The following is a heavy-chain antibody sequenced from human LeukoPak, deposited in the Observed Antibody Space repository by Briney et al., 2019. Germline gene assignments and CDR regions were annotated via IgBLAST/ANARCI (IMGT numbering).Heavy chain of an antibody. V-gene: IGHV1-8*01. Sequence: ASVKVSCKASGYTFTSYDVNWVRQATGQGLEWMGWMNPNSGDTGYALKFQGRVTMSRNTSISTAYMELGSLRSEDTAVYYCARDRSPAPGRSYGRGHFDYWGQGTLVTVSS. CDR1: GYTFTSYD. J-gene: IGHJ4*02. CDR3: ARDRSPAPGRSYGRGHFDY. CDR2: MNPNSGDT. D-gene: IGHD5-18*01.